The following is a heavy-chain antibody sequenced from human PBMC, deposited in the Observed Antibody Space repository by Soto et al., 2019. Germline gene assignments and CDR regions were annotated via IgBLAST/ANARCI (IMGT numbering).Heavy chain of an antibody. J-gene: IGHJ4*02. CDR1: GASIKIGGYY. D-gene: IGHD5-12*01. V-gene: IGHV4-31*03. CDR3: ATNSGYDFYYFDS. CDR2: IYYSGTT. Sequence: SETLSLTCTVSGASIKIGGYYWTWIRQHPVKGLEWIGYIYYSGTTYYTPSLESRVTMSVDLSTNQFSLRLTSVTAADTAVYYCATNSGYDFYYFDSWGQGALVT.